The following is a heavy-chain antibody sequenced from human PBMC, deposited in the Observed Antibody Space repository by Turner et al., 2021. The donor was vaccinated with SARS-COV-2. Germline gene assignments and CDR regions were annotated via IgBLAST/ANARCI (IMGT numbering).Heavy chain of an antibody. CDR1: GFTFSSYG. D-gene: IGHD3-22*01. V-gene: IGHV3-33*01. CDR2: IWYDGSNK. Sequence: QVQLVESGGGVVQPGRSLRLSCAASGFTFSSYGMDWVRQAPGKGLEWVAVIWYDGSNKYYADSVKGRFTITRDNSKNTLYLQMHSLGAEDTAVDYCARDGSGYYDSSGYLDDWGQGTLVTVSS. CDR3: ARDGSGYYDSSGYLDD. J-gene: IGHJ4*02.